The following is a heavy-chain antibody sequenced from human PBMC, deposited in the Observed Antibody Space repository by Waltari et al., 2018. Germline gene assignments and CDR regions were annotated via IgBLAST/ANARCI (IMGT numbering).Heavy chain of an antibody. CDR3: ARFREVTGVYYCLEL. CDR1: GYALTNHA. Sequence: QEQLVQSGSELKKPGDAVKVSCMASGYALTNHAINWVRQAPGKGLEWVGLINPQTGNPMYAQAFTGRFVFSLDTSVNTAYLQITSLKTEDTAVYYCARFREVTGVYYCLELWGQGTKVTVSS. V-gene: IGHV7-4-1*02. J-gene: IGHJ6*02. D-gene: IGHD4-4*01. CDR2: INPQTGNP.